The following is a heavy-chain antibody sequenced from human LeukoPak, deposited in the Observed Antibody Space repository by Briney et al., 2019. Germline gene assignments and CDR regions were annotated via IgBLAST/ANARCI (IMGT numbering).Heavy chain of an antibody. D-gene: IGHD2-21*01. CDR3: AREMLFRNAFDI. CDR1: GGSISSYY. V-gene: IGHV4-59*12. CDR2: IYYSGST. Sequence: PSETLSLTCTVSGGSISSYYWSWIRQPPGKGLEWIGYIYYSGSTNYNPSLKSRVTMSVDTSKNQFSLKLSSVTAADTAVYYCAREMLFRNAFDIWGQGTMVTVSS. J-gene: IGHJ3*02.